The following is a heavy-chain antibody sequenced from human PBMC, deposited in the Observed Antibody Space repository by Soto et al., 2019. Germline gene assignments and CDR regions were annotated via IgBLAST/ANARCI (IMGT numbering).Heavy chain of an antibody. CDR2: ISYDGSNK. CDR3: ATRAVAGSFDY. J-gene: IGHJ4*02. CDR1: GFTFSSYG. V-gene: IGHV3-30*03. D-gene: IGHD6-19*01. Sequence: PGGSLGLSCAASGFTFSSYGMHWVRQAPGKGLEWVAVISYDGSNKYYADSVKGRFTISRDNSKNTLYLQMNSLRAEDTAVYYCATRAVAGSFDYWGQGTLVTVSS.